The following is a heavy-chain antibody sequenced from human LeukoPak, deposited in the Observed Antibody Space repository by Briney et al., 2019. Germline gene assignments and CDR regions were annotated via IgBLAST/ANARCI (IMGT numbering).Heavy chain of an antibody. Sequence: ASVKVSCKASGGTFSSYAISWVRQAPGQGLEWMGIINPSGDSTNYAQKFQGRVTMTRDMSTSTVYMELSSLRSEDTAVYYCAREGRPGDDYYYYYMDVWGKGTTVTVSS. D-gene: IGHD5-24*01. J-gene: IGHJ6*03. CDR1: GGTFSSYA. CDR3: AREGRPGDDYYYYYMDV. CDR2: INPSGDST. V-gene: IGHV1-46*01.